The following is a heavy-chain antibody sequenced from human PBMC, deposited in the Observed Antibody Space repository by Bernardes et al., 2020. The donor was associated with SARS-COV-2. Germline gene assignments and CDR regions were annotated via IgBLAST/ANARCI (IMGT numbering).Heavy chain of an antibody. Sequence: ASVKVSCKASGYTFTSYGISWVRQAPGQGLEWMGWISAYNGNTEYAQKLQGRVTMTTHTYTSTAYMELRSLRSDATAVYYCAREPQISYYDFWSGCSKVGRVEPPADDYWGQGTLVTVSS. D-gene: IGHD3-3*01. CDR2: ISAYNGNT. CDR1: GYTFTSYG. V-gene: IGHV1-18*01. J-gene: IGHJ4*02. CDR3: AREPQISYYDFWSGCSKVGRVEPPADDY.